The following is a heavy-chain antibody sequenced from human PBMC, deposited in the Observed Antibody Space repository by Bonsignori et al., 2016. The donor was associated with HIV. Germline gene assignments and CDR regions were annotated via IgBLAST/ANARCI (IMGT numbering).Heavy chain of an antibody. CDR3: ARAGGRYYGSGSYYNLEWFDP. V-gene: IGHV4-59*01. CDR1: GGSISSYY. Sequence: SETLSLTCTVSGGSISSYYWSWIRQPPGKGLEWIGYIYYSGSTNYNPSLKSRVTISVDTSKNQFSLKLSSVTAADTAVYYCARAGGRYYGSGSYYNLEWFDPWGQGTLVTVSS. J-gene: IGHJ5*02. CDR2: IYYSGST. D-gene: IGHD3-10*01.